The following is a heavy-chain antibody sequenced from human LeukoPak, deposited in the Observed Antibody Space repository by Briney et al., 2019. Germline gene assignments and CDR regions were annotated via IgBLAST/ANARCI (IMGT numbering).Heavy chain of an antibody. V-gene: IGHV3-66*01. CDR1: GFTVSDNY. CDR2: IYSGGTT. D-gene: IGHD2-2*01. J-gene: IGHJ4*02. Sequence: GGSLRLSCAASGFTVSDNYMSWVRQAPGKGLGWVSIIYSGGTTFYADSVKGRFTISRDISKNTFYLQMNSLRVEDTAVYYCARALPAASHTSFDYWGQGTLVTVSS. CDR3: ARALPAASHTSFDY.